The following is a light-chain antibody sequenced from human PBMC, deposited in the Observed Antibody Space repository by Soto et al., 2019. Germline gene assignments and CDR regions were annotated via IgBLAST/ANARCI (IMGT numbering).Light chain of an antibody. CDR3: QQYKVYPYT. J-gene: IGKJ2*01. CDR2: DVS. CDR1: QSLTGR. Sequence: DIQMTQSPSTLSASIGDTVTLTFRASQSLTGRLAWYQQKPGRPPKLLIYDVSILESGVPSRFSGSDSGTDFTLPISRLRPDDFATFYCQQYKVYPYTFGQGTRLDI. V-gene: IGKV1-5*01.